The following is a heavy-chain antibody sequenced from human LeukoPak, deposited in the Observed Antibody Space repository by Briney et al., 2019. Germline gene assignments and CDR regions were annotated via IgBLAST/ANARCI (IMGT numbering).Heavy chain of an antibody. Sequence: GGSLRLSCAASGFTFSNSYMSWIRQAPGKGLEWISYISSSSGTTIHYADSVKGRFTISRDNSKNTLYLQMNSLRAEDTAVYYCARGGRVWGLRLGELSYRLDYWGQGTLVTVSS. CDR2: ISSSSGTTI. J-gene: IGHJ4*02. D-gene: IGHD3-16*02. V-gene: IGHV3-11*04. CDR1: GFTFSNSY. CDR3: ARGGRVWGLRLGELSYRLDY.